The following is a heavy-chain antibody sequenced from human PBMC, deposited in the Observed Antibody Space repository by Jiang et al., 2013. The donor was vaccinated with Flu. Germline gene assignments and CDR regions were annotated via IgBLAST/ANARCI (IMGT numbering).Heavy chain of an antibody. D-gene: IGHD3-10*01. CDR1: GYSISSGYY. Sequence: GSGLVKPSETLSLTCTVSGYSISSGYYWGWIRQPPGKGLEWIGSIYHSGSTYYNPSLKSRVTISVDTSKNQFSLKLSSVTAADTAVYYCARDEELGELFVSDYWGQGTLVTVSS. V-gene: IGHV4-38-2*02. CDR3: ARDEELGELFVSDY. CDR2: IYHSGST. J-gene: IGHJ4*02.